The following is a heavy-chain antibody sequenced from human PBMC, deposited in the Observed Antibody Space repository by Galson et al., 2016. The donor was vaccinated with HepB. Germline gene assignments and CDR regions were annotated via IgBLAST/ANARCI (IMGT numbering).Heavy chain of an antibody. D-gene: IGHD4-17*01. Sequence: SLRLSCAASGFTFSDYPMSWVRQAAGKGLEWVSSVPYDGDTTYYSDSVKGRFTIFRDQSKNTVYLQMNSLRVEDTAVYYCAKTYGDYHIGQWDYWGQGTLVSVSS. V-gene: IGHV3-23*01. J-gene: IGHJ4*02. CDR2: VPYDGDTT. CDR3: AKTYGDYHIGQWDY. CDR1: GFTFSDYP.